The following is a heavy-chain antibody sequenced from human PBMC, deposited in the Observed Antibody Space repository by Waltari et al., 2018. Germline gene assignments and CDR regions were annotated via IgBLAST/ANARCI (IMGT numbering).Heavy chain of an antibody. D-gene: IGHD6-19*01. V-gene: IGHV5-51*01. J-gene: IGHJ6*02. CDR1: GYNFNDYW. Sequence: EVQLVQSGAEVKKPGESLKISCQGSGYNFNDYWIAWVRQMPGKGLGWMGISDVGDSGAEFGPSFQGQVAISADTSISTAYRHWSSLKASDTAIYYCARPMKSGWYYSGMDVWGQGTSVTVSS. CDR3: ARPMKSGWYYSGMDV. CDR2: SDVGDSGA.